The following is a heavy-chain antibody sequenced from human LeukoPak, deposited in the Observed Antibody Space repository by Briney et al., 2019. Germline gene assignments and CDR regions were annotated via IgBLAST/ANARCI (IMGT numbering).Heavy chain of an antibody. V-gene: IGHV4-34*01. J-gene: IGHJ5*02. D-gene: IGHD3-22*01. CDR1: GGSFSGYY. CDR2: INHSGST. Sequence: PSETLSLTCAVYGGSFSGYYWSWIRQPPGKGLEWIGEINHSGSTNYNPSLESRATISVDTSKNQFSLKLSSVTAADTAVYYCARKHYYDSSGSVWFDPWGQGTLVTVSS. CDR3: ARKHYYDSSGSVWFDP.